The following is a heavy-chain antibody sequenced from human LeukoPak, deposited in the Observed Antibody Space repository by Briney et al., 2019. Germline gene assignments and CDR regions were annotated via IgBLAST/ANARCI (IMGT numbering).Heavy chain of an antibody. D-gene: IGHD6-13*01. J-gene: IGHJ6*02. V-gene: IGHV3-23*01. CDR1: GFAFSNYA. Sequence: GGSLRLSCAASGFAFSNYAMSWVRQAPEKGLEWVSTISGSGGSTYYADSVKGRFTISRDNSKNTLYLQMNSLRAEDTAVYYCAKANTPIAAWGYYYYYGMDVWGQGTTVTVSS. CDR2: ISGSGGST. CDR3: AKANTPIAAWGYYYYYGMDV.